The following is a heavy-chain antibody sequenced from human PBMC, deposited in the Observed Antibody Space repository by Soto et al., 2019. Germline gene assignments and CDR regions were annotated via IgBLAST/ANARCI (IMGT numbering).Heavy chain of an antibody. CDR3: ARGGGTYPPDY. D-gene: IGHD1-1*01. J-gene: IGHJ4*02. V-gene: IGHV4-34*01. CDR2: INHSGST. Sequence: QVQLQQWGAGLLKPSETLSLTCAVYGGSFSGYYWSWIRQPPGKGLEWIGEINHSGSTNYNPSLKSRVTISVATSKNQFALKLSSVTAADRAEYYCARGGGTYPPDYWGQGTLVTVCS. CDR1: GGSFSGYY.